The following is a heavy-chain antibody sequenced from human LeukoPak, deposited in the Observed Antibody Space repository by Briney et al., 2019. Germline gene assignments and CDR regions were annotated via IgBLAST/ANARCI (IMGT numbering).Heavy chain of an antibody. V-gene: IGHV4-39*07. CDR2: IYYSGST. Sequence: SETLSLTCTVSGGSISSSSYYWGWIRQPPGKGLEWIGSIYYSGSTYYNPSLKSRVTISVDTSKNQFSLKLSSVTAADTAIYHCARAVAGPPRDWGQGTLVTVSS. CDR3: ARAVAGPPRD. J-gene: IGHJ4*02. D-gene: IGHD6-19*01. CDR1: GGSISSSSYY.